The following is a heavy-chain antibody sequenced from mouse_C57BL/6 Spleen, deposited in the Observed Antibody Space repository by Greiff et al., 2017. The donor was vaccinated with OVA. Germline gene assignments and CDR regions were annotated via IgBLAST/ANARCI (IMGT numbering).Heavy chain of an antibody. Sequence: EVKLVESGGGLVKPGGSLKLSCAASGFTFSDYGMHWVRQAPEKGLEWVAYISSGSSTIYYADTVKGRFTISRDNAKNTLFLQMTSLRSEETAMYYCARGYYGSDAMDYWGQGTSVTVSS. D-gene: IGHD1-1*01. CDR2: ISSGSSTI. CDR3: ARGYYGSDAMDY. V-gene: IGHV5-17*01. CDR1: GFTFSDYG. J-gene: IGHJ4*01.